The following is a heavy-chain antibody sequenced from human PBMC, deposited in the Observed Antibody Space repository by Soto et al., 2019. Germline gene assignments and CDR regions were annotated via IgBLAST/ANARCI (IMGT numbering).Heavy chain of an antibody. CDR2: ISYDGSNK. J-gene: IGHJ4*02. D-gene: IGHD2-15*01. CDR3: ANGIRRGGSCGY. CDR1: GFTFSSYG. V-gene: IGHV3-30*18. Sequence: GGSLRLSCAASGFTFSSYGMHWVRQAPGKGLEWVAVISYDGSNKYYADSVKGRFTISRDNSKNTLYLQMNSLRAEDTAVYYCANGIRRGGSCGYWGQGTLVTVSS.